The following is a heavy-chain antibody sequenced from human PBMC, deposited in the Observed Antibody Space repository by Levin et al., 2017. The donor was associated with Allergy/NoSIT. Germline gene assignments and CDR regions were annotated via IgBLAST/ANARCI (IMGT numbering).Heavy chain of an antibody. CDR2: VFPGGATT. V-gene: IGHV3-23*01. D-gene: IGHD6-13*01. Sequence: GGSLRLSCGASGFIFSNYGMSWVRQAPGKGLQWVSIVFPGGATTYYADSVKGRFTISRDNSKNTLYLQLNSLRAEDTAIYYCAKGGGSSLDDAFDIWGQGTIVTVSS. J-gene: IGHJ3*02. CDR1: GFIFSNYG. CDR3: AKGGGSSLDDAFDI.